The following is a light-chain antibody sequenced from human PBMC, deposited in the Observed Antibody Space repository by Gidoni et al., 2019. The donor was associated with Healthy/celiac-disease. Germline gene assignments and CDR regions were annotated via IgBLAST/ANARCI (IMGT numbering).Light chain of an antibody. J-gene: IGLJ3*02. CDR2: SNN. CDR3: AAWDDSLNGWV. V-gene: IGLV1-44*01. Sequence: QSVLTQPPSASGTPGQRVTISCSGSSSNIGSNTLNWYQQLPGTAPKLLIYSNNQQPSGVPDRFSGSKSGTSASLAISGLQSEDEADYYCAAWDDSLNGWVFGGGTKLTVL. CDR1: SSNIGSNT.